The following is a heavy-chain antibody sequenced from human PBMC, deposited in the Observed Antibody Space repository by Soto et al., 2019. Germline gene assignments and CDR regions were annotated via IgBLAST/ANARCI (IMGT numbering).Heavy chain of an antibody. CDR1: GFTFSSYD. CDR2: IWYDGSNK. V-gene: IGHV3-33*01. D-gene: IGHD1-26*01. Sequence: GGSLRLSCAASGFTFSSYDMHWVRQAPGKGLEWVAVIWYDGSNKYYADSVKGRFTISRDNSKNTLYLQMNSLRAEDTAVYYCARRSPELFTLDYWGQGTLVTVSS. CDR3: ARRSPELFTLDY. J-gene: IGHJ4*02.